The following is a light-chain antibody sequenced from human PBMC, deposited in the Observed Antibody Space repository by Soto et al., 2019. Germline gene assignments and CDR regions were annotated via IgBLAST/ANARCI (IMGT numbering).Light chain of an antibody. CDR3: QHWSDYMWT. Sequence: DIHLTQSPSTLSASVGDRVTITCRASQSISSWLAWYQQKPGKAPKLLIYKASTLESGVPSRFSGSGSGTEFTLTISSLQPDDFASYYCQHWSDYMWTFGQGPKVEIK. V-gene: IGKV1-5*03. CDR1: QSISSW. J-gene: IGKJ1*01. CDR2: KAS.